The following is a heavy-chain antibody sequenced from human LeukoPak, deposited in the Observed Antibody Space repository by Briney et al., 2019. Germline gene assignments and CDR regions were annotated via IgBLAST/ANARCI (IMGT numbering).Heavy chain of an antibody. Sequence: PSQTLSLTCTVSGGSISSGGYYWSWIRQPPGKGLEWIGYIYHSGSTYYNPSLKSRVTISVDRSKNQFSLKLSSVTAADTAVYYCARERTRNLYDSSGYYQNDAFDIWGQGTMVTVFS. V-gene: IGHV4-30-2*01. J-gene: IGHJ3*02. CDR3: ARERTRNLYDSSGYYQNDAFDI. CDR2: IYHSGST. D-gene: IGHD3-22*01. CDR1: GGSISSGGYY.